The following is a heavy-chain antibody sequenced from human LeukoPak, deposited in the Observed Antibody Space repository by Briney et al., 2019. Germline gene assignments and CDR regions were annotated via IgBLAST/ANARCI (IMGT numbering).Heavy chain of an antibody. J-gene: IGHJ4*02. CDR3: ARAPPYSSGWYFDY. V-gene: IGHV3-66*01. CDR1: GFTVSSNY. Sequence: GGSLRLSCAASGFTVSSNYMSWVRQAPGKGLEWVSVIYSGGSTYYADSVKGRFTISRDNSKNTLYLQMNSLRAEDTAVYYCARAPPYSSGWYFDYWGQGTLVTVSS. CDR2: IYSGGST. D-gene: IGHD6-19*01.